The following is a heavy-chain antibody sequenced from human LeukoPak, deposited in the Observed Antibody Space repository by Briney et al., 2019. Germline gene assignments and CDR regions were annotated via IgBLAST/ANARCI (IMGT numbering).Heavy chain of an antibody. CDR1: GYTFTGYY. J-gene: IGHJ4*02. D-gene: IGHD3-3*01. Sequence: ASVKVSCKASGYTFTGYYMHWVRQAPGQGLEWMGWINPNSGGTNYAQKFQGRVTMTRDTSISTAYMELSRLRSDDTAVYYCARPDFWSGYYFGYWGQGTLVTVSS. CDR3: ARPDFWSGYYFGY. V-gene: IGHV1-2*02. CDR2: INPNSGGT.